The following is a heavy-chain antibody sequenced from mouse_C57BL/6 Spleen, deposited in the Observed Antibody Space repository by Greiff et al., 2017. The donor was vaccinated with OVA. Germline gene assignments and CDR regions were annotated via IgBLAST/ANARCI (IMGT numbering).Heavy chain of an antibody. J-gene: IGHJ1*03. Sequence: VQGVESGPGLVAPSQSLSITCTVSGFSLTSYAISWVRQPPGKGLEWLGVIWPGGGTNYNSALKSRLSISIDNSKSQVFLKMNSLQADDTARYYCARGANYGSSPWYFDVWGTGTTVTVSS. D-gene: IGHD1-1*01. CDR2: IWPGGGT. V-gene: IGHV2-9-1*01. CDR1: GFSLTSYA. CDR3: ARGANYGSSPWYFDV.